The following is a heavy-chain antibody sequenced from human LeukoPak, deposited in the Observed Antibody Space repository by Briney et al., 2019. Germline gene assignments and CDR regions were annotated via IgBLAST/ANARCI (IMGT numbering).Heavy chain of an antibody. CDR3: AKDIGLGIDY. V-gene: IGHV3-9*01. D-gene: IGHD3-10*01. J-gene: IGHJ4*02. CDR2: ISWNSGSI. CDR1: GFTFDDYA. Sequence: GGSLRLSCAASGFTFDDYAMHWVRLAPGKGLEWVSGISWNSGSIGYADSVKGRFTISRDNAKNSLYLQMNSLRPEDTALYYCAKDIGLGIDYWGRGTLVTVSS.